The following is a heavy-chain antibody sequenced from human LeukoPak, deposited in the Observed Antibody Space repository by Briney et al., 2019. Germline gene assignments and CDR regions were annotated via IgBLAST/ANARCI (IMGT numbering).Heavy chain of an antibody. CDR1: GGSISSYY. Sequence: SETPSLTCTVSGGSISSYYWSWIRQPAGKGLEWIGRIYTSGSTNYNPSLKGRVTMSVDTSKNQFSLKLSSVTAADTAVYYCARDRGPDSGSYYFDYWGQGTLVTVSS. D-gene: IGHD1-26*01. V-gene: IGHV4-4*07. CDR2: IYTSGST. CDR3: ARDRGPDSGSYYFDY. J-gene: IGHJ4*02.